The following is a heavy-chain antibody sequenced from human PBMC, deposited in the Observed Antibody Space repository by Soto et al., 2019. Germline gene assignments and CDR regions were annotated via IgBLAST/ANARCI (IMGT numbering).Heavy chain of an antibody. CDR3: ARSLVVVPAPPEGGNY. D-gene: IGHD2-2*01. CDR1: GYTFTSYG. CDR2: ISAYNGNT. J-gene: IGHJ4*02. Sequence: GASVKVSCKASGYTFTSYGISWVRQAPGQGLEWMGRISAYNGNTNYAQKLQGRVTMTTDTSTSTAYMELRSLRSDDTAVYYCARSLVVVPAPPEGGNYRGPGPLVTVS. V-gene: IGHV1-18*01.